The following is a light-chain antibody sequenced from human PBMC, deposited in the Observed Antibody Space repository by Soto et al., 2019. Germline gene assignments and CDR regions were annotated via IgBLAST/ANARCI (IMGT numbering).Light chain of an antibody. V-gene: IGLV3-21*02. J-gene: IGLJ3*02. CDR2: DDS. CDR3: QVWDSSSDHVM. CDR1: TIGGKS. Sequence: SYELTQPPSVSVAPGQTATITCGGATIGGKSVHWYQQKPGQAPVLVLYDDSDRPSGIPERFSGSHSGNTATLTISRVEAGDEADYYCQVWDSSSDHVMFGGGTKLTVL.